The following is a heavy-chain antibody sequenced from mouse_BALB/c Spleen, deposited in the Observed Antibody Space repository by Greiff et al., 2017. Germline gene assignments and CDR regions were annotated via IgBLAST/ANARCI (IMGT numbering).Heavy chain of an antibody. CDR1: GFTFSSYG. CDR2: ISSGSSYT. D-gene: IGHD2-4*01. V-gene: IGHV5-6*01. Sequence: VQLMESGGDLVKPGGSLKLSCAASGFTFSSYGMSWVRQTPDKRLEWVATISSGSSYTYYPDSVKGRFTISRDNAKNNLYLQMSSLKSEDTAMYYCGRGYDYLYAMDYWGQGTSVTVSA. CDR3: GRGYDYLYAMDY. J-gene: IGHJ4*01.